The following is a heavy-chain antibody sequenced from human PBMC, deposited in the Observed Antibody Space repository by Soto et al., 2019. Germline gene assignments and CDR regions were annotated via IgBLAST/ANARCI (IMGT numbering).Heavy chain of an antibody. D-gene: IGHD3-16*01. J-gene: IGHJ6*02. CDR3: ARVPSPFDYYYAMDV. CDR1: GDSISSGNKY. V-gene: IGHV4-30-4*01. Sequence: SETLSLTCTVSGDSISSGNKYWSWIRQPPGKGLEWIGYIFSSGTTYYNPSLKSQLTMSLDASQNQFSLKLNSLTDADTAVYFCARVPSPFDYYYAMDVWGQGTTVTVSS. CDR2: IFSSGTT.